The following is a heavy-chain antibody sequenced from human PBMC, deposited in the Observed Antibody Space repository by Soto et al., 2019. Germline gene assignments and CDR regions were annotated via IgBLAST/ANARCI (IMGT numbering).Heavy chain of an antibody. Sequence: QVQLVQSGAEVKKPGSSVKVSCKASGGTFSSYSINWVRQAPGQGLEWMGEIIPIFGTANYAHKFQDRVTITADESTNAADMELSSLRSEDTAVYYCASDGGRHSGGIDYWGQGPLVTVSS. V-gene: IGHV1-69*01. CDR2: IIPIFGTA. CDR3: ASDGGRHSGGIDY. J-gene: IGHJ4*02. D-gene: IGHD1-26*01. CDR1: GGTFSSYS.